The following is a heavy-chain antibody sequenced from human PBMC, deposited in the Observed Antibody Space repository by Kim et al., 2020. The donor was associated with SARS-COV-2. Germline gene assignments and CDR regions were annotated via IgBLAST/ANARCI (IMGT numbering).Heavy chain of an antibody. J-gene: IGHJ6*03. V-gene: IGHV3-11*06. Sequence: KGRFTISRDNAKNSLYLQMNSLRAEDTAVYYCARDPDFGVVYYYYYYMDVWGKGTTVTVSS. D-gene: IGHD3-3*01. CDR3: ARDPDFGVVYYYYYYMDV.